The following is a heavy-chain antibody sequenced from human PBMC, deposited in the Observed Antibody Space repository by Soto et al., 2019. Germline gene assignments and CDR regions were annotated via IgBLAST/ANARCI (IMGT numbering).Heavy chain of an antibody. CDR3: ARAIAVAGSVIGYYFDY. D-gene: IGHD6-19*01. CDR1: GGSISSGGSF. J-gene: IGHJ4*02. CDR2: IYYTGST. Sequence: QVQLQESGPGLVKPSQTLSLTCTVSGGSISSGGSFWSWIRQHPGKGLEWIGYIYYTGSTYYNPSLKSRVTMPVDTSKNQFSLKLSSVTAADTAVYFCARAIAVAGSVIGYYFDYWGQGTLVTVSS. V-gene: IGHV4-31*03.